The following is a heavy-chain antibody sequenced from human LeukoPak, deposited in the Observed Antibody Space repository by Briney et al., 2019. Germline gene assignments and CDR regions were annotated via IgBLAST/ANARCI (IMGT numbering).Heavy chain of an antibody. CDR1: GYTLTELS. J-gene: IGHJ6*02. D-gene: IGHD6-6*01. CDR3: ATEGWEEQQLDYYYYGMDV. CDR2: FDPEDGET. V-gene: IGHV1-24*01. Sequence: ASVKVSCKVSGYTLTELSMHWVRQAPGKGLEWMGGFDPEDGETIYAQKFQGRVTVTEDTSTDTAYMELSSLRSEDTAVYYCATEGWEEQQLDYYYYGMDVWGQGATVTVSS.